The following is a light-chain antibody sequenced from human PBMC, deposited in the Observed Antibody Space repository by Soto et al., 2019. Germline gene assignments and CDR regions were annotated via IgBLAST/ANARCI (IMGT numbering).Light chain of an antibody. J-gene: IGLJ3*02. Sequence: QSVLAQPPSASGTPGQRVTISCSGSSSNIGSNYVYWYQHLPGTAPKLLIYRNNQRPSGVPDRFPGSKSGTSASLAISGLRSEDEADYYCAAWDDSLSTPVFGGGTKVTVL. CDR1: SSNIGSNY. CDR2: RNN. CDR3: AAWDDSLSTPV. V-gene: IGLV1-47*01.